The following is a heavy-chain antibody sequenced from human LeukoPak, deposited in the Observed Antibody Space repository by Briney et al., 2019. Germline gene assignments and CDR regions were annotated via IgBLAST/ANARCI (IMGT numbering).Heavy chain of an antibody. Sequence: PGGSLRLSCAASGLTFSSHWMHWVRQAPGKGLEWVAVIWYDGSNKYYADSVKGRFTISRDNSKNTLYLQMNSLRAEDTAVYYCARAHVNYYYGMDVWGQGTTVTVSS. CDR2: IWYDGSNK. J-gene: IGHJ6*02. D-gene: IGHD2/OR15-2a*01. V-gene: IGHV3-33*08. CDR3: ARAHVNYYYGMDV. CDR1: GLTFSSHW.